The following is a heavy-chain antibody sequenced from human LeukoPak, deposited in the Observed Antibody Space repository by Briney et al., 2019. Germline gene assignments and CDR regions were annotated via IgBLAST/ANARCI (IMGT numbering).Heavy chain of an antibody. Sequence: GGSLRLSCAASGFTFSSYAMSWVRQAPGKGLEWVSAISGSGGSTYYADSVEGRFTISRDNSKNTLYLQMNSLRAEDTAVYYCAKALGSGYSCFDYWGQGTLVTVSS. V-gene: IGHV3-23*01. CDR1: GFTFSSYA. J-gene: IGHJ4*02. CDR3: AKALGSGYSCFDY. CDR2: ISGSGGST. D-gene: IGHD3-22*01.